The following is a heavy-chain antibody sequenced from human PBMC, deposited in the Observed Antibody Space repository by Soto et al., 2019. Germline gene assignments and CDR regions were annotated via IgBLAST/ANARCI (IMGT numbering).Heavy chain of an antibody. J-gene: IGHJ6*02. CDR2: INHSGST. D-gene: IGHD2-2*01. Sequence: SETLSLTCAVYGGSFSGYYWSWIRQPPGKGLEWIGEINHSGSTNYNPSLKSRVTISVDTSKNQFSLKLNSVTAADTAVYYCARGSSDIMSIPAAVAHYYYGMDVWGQGTTVTVSS. CDR1: GGSFSGYY. V-gene: IGHV4-34*01. CDR3: ARGSSDIMSIPAAVAHYYYGMDV.